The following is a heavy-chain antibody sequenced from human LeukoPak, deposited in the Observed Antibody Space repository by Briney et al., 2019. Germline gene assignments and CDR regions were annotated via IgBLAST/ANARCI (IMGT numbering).Heavy chain of an antibody. CDR1: GGTFSSYA. V-gene: IGHV1-69*06. J-gene: IGHJ4*02. Sequence: SVKLSCKASGGTFSSYAISWVRQAPGQGLEWMGRMIPICGTANYAETFKGRVTITGDKSRSTAYMQLSSLRSEDTAVYYCARRELRYYYDSSGYLGYWGQGTLVTISS. D-gene: IGHD3-22*01. CDR2: MIPICGTA. CDR3: ARRELRYYYDSSGYLGY.